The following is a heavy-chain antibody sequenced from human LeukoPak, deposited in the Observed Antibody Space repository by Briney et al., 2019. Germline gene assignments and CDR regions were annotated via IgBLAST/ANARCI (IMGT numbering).Heavy chain of an antibody. CDR1: GYSFTSYW. D-gene: IGHD6-19*01. Sequence: GESLKISCKGSGYSFTSYWIAWVRQMPGKGLEWMGIIYPGDSDARYSPSFQGQVTISADKSISTAYLQWSSLKASDSAMYYCARQDGSALYYFDYWGQGTLVTVSS. CDR3: ARQDGSALYYFDY. J-gene: IGHJ4*02. CDR2: IYPGDSDA. V-gene: IGHV5-51*01.